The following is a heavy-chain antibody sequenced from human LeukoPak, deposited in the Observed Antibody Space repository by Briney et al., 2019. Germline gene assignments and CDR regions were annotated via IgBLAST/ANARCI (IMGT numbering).Heavy chain of an antibody. CDR3: AKDWLVAGPDY. CDR2: IWYDGSNK. D-gene: IGHD6-19*01. J-gene: IGHJ4*02. Sequence: GGSLRLSCAASGFTFSSYGMHWVRQAPGKGLEWVAVIWYDGSNKYYADSVKGRFTISRDNPKNTLYLQMNSLRAEDTAVYYCAKDWLVAGPDYWGQGTLVTVSS. V-gene: IGHV3-33*06. CDR1: GFTFSSYG.